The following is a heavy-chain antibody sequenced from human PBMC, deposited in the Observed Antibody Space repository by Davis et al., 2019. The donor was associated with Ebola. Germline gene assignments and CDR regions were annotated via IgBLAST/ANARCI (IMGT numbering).Heavy chain of an antibody. CDR3: ARQWQRLAWFDP. D-gene: IGHD6-25*01. J-gene: IGHJ5*02. V-gene: IGHV4-59*01. CDR2: ISYSGST. Sequence: PGGSLRLSCTVSGGSISSSYWNWIRQPPGTGLEWIASISYSGSTNYNPSLKSRVTISVDTSKNQFSLNLSSVTAADTAVYYCARQWQRLAWFDPWGQGTLVTVSS. CDR1: GGSISSSY.